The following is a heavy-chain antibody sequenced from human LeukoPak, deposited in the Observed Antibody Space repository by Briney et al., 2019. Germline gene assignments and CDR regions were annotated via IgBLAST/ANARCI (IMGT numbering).Heavy chain of an antibody. CDR1: GFTFSSYA. CDR2: ISGSGGST. CDR3: TKTAPAAIYWFDP. D-gene: IGHD2-2*02. J-gene: IGHJ5*02. V-gene: IGHV3-23*01. Sequence: PGGSLRLSCAASGFTFSSYAMTWVRQAPEKGLEWVSAISGSGGSTYYADPVKGRFTISRDNSKNTLYLQMNSLRAEDTAVYYCTKTAPAAIYWFDPWGQGTLVTVSS.